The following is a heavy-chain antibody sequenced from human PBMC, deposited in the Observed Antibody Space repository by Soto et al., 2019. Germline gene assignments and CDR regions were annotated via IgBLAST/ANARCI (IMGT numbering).Heavy chain of an antibody. Sequence: PGGSLRLSCAASGFTFSSYSMNWVRQAPGKGLEWVSYISSSSSTLYYADSVKGRFTISRDNAKNSLYLQMNSLRDEDTAVYYCPRGNTAMDPPYYYYYYGMDVWGPGTSVTVSS. CDR3: PRGNTAMDPPYYYYYYGMDV. J-gene: IGHJ6*02. CDR2: ISSSSSTL. V-gene: IGHV3-48*02. CDR1: GFTFSSYS. D-gene: IGHD5-18*01.